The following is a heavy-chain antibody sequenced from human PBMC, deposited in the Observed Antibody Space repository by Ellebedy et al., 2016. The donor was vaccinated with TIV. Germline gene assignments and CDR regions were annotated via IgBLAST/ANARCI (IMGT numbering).Heavy chain of an antibody. V-gene: IGHV1-69*04. CDR3: ARDSGRDPLYCGGDCYSSDY. CDR1: GGTFSSYA. Sequence: ASVKVSCKASGGTFSSYAISWVRQAPGQGLEWMGRIIPILGIANYAQKFQGRVTITADKSTSTAYMELSSLRSEDTAVYYCARDSGRDPLYCGGDCYSSDYWGQGTLVTVSS. CDR2: IIPILGIA. D-gene: IGHD2-21*02. J-gene: IGHJ4*02.